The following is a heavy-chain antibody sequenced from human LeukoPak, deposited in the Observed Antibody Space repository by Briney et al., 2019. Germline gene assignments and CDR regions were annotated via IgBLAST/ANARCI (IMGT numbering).Heavy chain of an antibody. CDR2: INHSGST. J-gene: IGHJ5*02. D-gene: IGHD2-2*01. V-gene: IGHV4-34*01. CDR3: ATTYCSSTSCSRWFDP. CDR1: GGSFSGYY. Sequence: SETLSLTCAVYGGSFSGYYWSWIRQPPGKGPEWIGEINHSGSTNYNPSLKSRVTISVDTSKNQFSLKLSSVTAADTAVYYCATTYCSSTSCSRWFDPWGQGTLVTVSS.